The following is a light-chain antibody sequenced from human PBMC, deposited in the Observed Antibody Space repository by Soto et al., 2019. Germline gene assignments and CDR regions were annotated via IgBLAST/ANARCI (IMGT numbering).Light chain of an antibody. Sequence: EVVLTQSPGTLSLSPGERATISCRASQSVSSSYLAWYLQKPGQPPRLLIYAASSRATGIPDRFSGGGSGTDFTLTISRLEPEDFAVYYCQQYSGSFLTFGQGTRLEIK. J-gene: IGKJ5*01. V-gene: IGKV3-20*01. CDR1: QSVSSSY. CDR2: AAS. CDR3: QQYSGSFLT.